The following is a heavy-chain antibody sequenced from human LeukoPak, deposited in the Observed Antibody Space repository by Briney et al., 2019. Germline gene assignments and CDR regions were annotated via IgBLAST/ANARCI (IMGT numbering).Heavy chain of an antibody. CDR3: ARHGGGSDYYFDS. CDR1: GYSFTSYW. D-gene: IGHD1-26*01. V-gene: IGHV5-51*01. CDR2: IYPGDSYT. J-gene: IGHJ4*02. Sequence: GESLKISCKGSGYSFTSYWIRWVRQMPGKGLEWMGIIYPGDSYTNYSPSFQGHVTISADKSISTAYLQWSSLKASDTAVYYCARHGGGSDYYFDSWGQGTLVTVSS.